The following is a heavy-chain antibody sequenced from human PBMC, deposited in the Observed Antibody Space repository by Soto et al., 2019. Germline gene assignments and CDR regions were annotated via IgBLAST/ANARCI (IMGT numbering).Heavy chain of an antibody. D-gene: IGHD6-19*01. CDR1: GFTLSDQY. CDR2: IRNKTNGYST. J-gene: IGHJ4*02. Sequence: GGSLRLSCAASGFTLSDQYMDWVRQAPGKGLEWVGRIRNKTNGYSTEYAASVKDRFTISRDDSRNSLYLQMNSLKTEDTAVYYCVRGIAVAGRDYWGQGTLVTVSS. CDR3: VRGIAVAGRDY. V-gene: IGHV3-72*01.